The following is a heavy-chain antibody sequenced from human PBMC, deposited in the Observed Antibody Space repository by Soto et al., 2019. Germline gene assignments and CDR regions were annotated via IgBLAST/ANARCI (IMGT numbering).Heavy chain of an antibody. Sequence: QVQLVESGGGVVQPGRSLRLSCAASGFTFSSYGMHWVRQAPGKGLEWVAVIWYDGSNKYFADSVKGRFTISRDNSKKTLYLQMNSLRAEDTAVYYCARDNTYAFDIWGQGTMVTDSS. V-gene: IGHV3-33*01. CDR2: IWYDGSNK. J-gene: IGHJ3*02. D-gene: IGHD2-2*02. CDR1: GFTFSSYG. CDR3: ARDNTYAFDI.